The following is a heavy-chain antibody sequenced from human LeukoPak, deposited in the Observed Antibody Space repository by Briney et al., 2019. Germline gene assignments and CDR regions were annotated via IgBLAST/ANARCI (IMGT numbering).Heavy chain of an antibody. CDR2: ISDYSGNT. CDR3: ARVQSLEYYYMDV. CDR1: GYTFTSYG. D-gene: IGHD1-1*01. V-gene: IGHV1-18*01. J-gene: IGHJ6*03. Sequence: ASLKLSCKASGYTFTSYGISWIRQAPAHGHELMGLISDYSGNTNYAQKLQGRVTMTTDTSTSTAYMELRSLRSDDTAVYYCARVQSLEYYYMDVWGKGTTVTVSS.